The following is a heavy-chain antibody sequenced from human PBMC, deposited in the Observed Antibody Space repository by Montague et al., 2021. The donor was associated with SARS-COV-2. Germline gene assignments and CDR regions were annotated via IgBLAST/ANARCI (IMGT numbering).Heavy chain of an antibody. D-gene: IGHD4-23*01. CDR1: GFTFSSQW. CDR2: IKEDGSVR. CDR3: ASEYYSGSLDAFDI. V-gene: IGHV3-7*01. J-gene: IGHJ3*02. Sequence: SLRLSCAASGFTFSSQWMSWVRQAPGKGLEWVANIKEDGSVRQYADSVKGRFTISRDNAKNSLLLQMNSLRAEDTAVYYCASEYYSGSLDAFDIWGQGTMATVSS.